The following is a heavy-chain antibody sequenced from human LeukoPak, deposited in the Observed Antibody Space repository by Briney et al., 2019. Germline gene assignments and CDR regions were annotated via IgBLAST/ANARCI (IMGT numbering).Heavy chain of an antibody. J-gene: IGHJ4*02. Sequence: GGSLRLSCAASGFTFSSYWIHWVRQAPGKGLVWDSRNSDATYYADSVKGRFTISRDNAKNTLYLQMNSLRAEDTAVYYCARESYDSSGYYYGGGFDYWGQGTLVTVSS. V-gene: IGHV3-74*01. CDR1: GFTFSSYW. D-gene: IGHD3-22*01. CDR3: ARESYDSSGYYYGGGFDY. CDR2: NSDAT.